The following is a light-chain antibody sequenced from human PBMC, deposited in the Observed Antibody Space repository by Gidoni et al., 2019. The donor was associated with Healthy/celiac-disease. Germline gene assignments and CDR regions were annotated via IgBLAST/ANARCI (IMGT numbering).Light chain of an antibody. CDR1: SLRSYY. Sequence: SSELTQDPAVSVALGQTVRITCQGDSLRSYYASRYQQKPGQAPVLVIYGKNNRPSGIPDRFSGSSSGNTASLTITGAQAEDEADYYCNSRDSSGNHPYVVFGGGTKLTVL. CDR2: GKN. J-gene: IGLJ2*01. CDR3: NSRDSSGNHPYVV. V-gene: IGLV3-19*01.